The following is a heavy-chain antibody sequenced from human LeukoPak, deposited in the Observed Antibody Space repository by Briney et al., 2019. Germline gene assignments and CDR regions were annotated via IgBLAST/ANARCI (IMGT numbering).Heavy chain of an antibody. CDR1: GYTFTSYD. D-gene: IGHD3-3*01. J-gene: IGHJ6*03. V-gene: IGHV1-8*03. CDR3: ARGLTAGTYYDFWSGYLANYYYYYYMDV. CDR2: MNPNSGNT. Sequence: ASVKVSCKASGYTFTSYDINWVRQATGQGLEWMGWMNPNSGNTGYAQKFQGRVTITRNTSISTAYMELSSLRSEDTAVYYCARGLTAGTYYDFWSGYLANYYYYYYMDVWGKGTTVTVSS.